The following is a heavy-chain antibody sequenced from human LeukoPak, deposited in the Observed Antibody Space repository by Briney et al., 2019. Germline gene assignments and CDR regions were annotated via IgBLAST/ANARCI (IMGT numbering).Heavy chain of an antibody. V-gene: IGHV5-51*01. CDR1: GYSITSYW. D-gene: IGHD6-6*01. CDR3: ARATFMYSSSSAGWFDP. Sequence: GESLKISCKGSGYSITSYWIGWVRQMPGKGLEWMGIIYPGDSDTRYSPSFQGQVTISADKSISTAYLQWSSLKASDTAMYYCARATFMYSSSSAGWFDPWGQGTLVTVSS. J-gene: IGHJ5*02. CDR2: IYPGDSDT.